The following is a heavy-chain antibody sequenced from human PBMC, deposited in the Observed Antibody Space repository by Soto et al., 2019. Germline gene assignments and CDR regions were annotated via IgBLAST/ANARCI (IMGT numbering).Heavy chain of an antibody. CDR3: ARSFGWYAIDH. CDR2: IHHSGST. V-gene: IGHV4-4*02. J-gene: IGHJ4*02. CDR1: SASIITEQR. D-gene: IGHD6-19*01. Sequence: QMQLQESGPGLVKPSETLSLTCAVSSASIITEQRWTWVRQPPGKGLEWIGEIHHSGSTNNNPSLRSRVTMAVDKSKNQSPPNLTSVTAADTALYYCARSFGWYAIDHWGQGTLVIVSS.